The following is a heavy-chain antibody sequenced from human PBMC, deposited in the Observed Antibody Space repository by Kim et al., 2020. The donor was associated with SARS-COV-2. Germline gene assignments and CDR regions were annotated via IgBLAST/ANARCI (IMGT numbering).Heavy chain of an antibody. CDR1: GYTFTSYY. Sequence: ASVKVSCKASGYTFTSYYMHWVRQAPGQGLEWMGIINPSGGSTSYAQKFQGRVTMTRDTSTSTVYMELSSLRSEDTAVYYCARDIDCGGDCYPGYFDYWGQGTLVTVSS. D-gene: IGHD2-21*02. J-gene: IGHJ4*02. CDR3: ARDIDCGGDCYPGYFDY. CDR2: INPSGGST. V-gene: IGHV1-46*01.